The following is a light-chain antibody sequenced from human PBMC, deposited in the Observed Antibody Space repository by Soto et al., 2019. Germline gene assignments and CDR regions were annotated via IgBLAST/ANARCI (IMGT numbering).Light chain of an antibody. CDR1: ETISSSY. J-gene: IGKJ4*01. CDR3: QHYDGSLT. Sequence: EIVLTQSPGTLSLSPGDRVTISCRTSETISSSYFAWYQQKPGQAPRLLVYAASIKAPGIPDRFSGSGSGTDFTLTISSLDPGDFAVYFCQHYDGSLTFGGGNNIEI. CDR2: AAS. V-gene: IGKV3-20*01.